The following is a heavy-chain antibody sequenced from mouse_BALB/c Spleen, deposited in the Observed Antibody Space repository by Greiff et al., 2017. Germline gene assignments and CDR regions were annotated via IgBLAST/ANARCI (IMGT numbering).Heavy chain of an antibody. CDR1: GFNIKYTY. J-gene: IGHJ3*01. D-gene: IGHD2-12*01. CDR3: AYRGFAY. V-gene: IGHV14-3*02. CDR2: IDPANGNT. Sequence: VQLKESGAELVKPGASVKLSCTASGFNIKYTYMHWVKQRPEQGLEWIGRIDPANGNTKYDPKFQGKATITADTSSNTAYLQLSSLTAEDTAVYYCAYRGFAYWGQGTLVTVSA.